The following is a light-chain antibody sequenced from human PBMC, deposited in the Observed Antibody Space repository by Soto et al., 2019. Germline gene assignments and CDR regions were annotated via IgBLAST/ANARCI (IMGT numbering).Light chain of an antibody. CDR1: QSVSSS. J-gene: IGKJ1*01. CDR3: QQYGSSPRT. Sequence: EIVLTQSPATLSLSPWERATLSCRTSQSVSSSLAWYQQKRGQAPRLLIYDASNRATGIPARFSGSGSGTDFTLTISSLEPADFAVYYCQQYGSSPRTFGQGTKVDI. CDR2: DAS. V-gene: IGKV3-20*01.